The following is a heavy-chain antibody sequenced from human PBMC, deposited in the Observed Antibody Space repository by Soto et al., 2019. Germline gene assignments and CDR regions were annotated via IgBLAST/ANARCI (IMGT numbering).Heavy chain of an antibody. Sequence: EVQPVESGGGLVQPGGSLRISCAASGFTFSSFWMHWVRQAPGKGLAWVSHISNDGSSIGYADSVKGRFTISRDNAKNTLYLQMNSLRADDTAVYYCTRLGRGTIDYWGQGALVTVSS. D-gene: IGHD3-10*01. CDR1: GFTFSSFW. CDR3: TRLGRGTIDY. J-gene: IGHJ4*02. CDR2: ISNDGSSI. V-gene: IGHV3-74*01.